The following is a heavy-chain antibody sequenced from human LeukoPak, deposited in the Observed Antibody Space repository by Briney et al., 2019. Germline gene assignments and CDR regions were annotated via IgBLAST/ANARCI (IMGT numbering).Heavy chain of an antibody. CDR1: GFTFNGYA. V-gene: IGHV3-43*02. CDR2: ISGNGGST. D-gene: IGHD2-21*02. Sequence: GGSLRLSCAASGFTFNGYAMHWVRQAPGKGLEWVSLISGNGGSTYYADSVKGRFTISRDNSKNSLYLQMNSLRTEDTALYYCAKAVQHIVVVTDPLDAFDIWGQGTMVTVSS. J-gene: IGHJ3*02. CDR3: AKAVQHIVVVTDPLDAFDI.